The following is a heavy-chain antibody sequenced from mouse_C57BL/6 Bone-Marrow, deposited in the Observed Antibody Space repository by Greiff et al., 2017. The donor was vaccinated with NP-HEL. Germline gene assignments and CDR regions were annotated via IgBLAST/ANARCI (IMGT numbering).Heavy chain of an antibody. CDR3: AGRGSGYFDV. Sequence: DVQLQESGPGLVKPSQSLSLTCSVTGYSITSGYYWNWIRQFPGNKLEWMGYISYDGSNNYNPSLKNRISITRDTSKNQFFLKLNSVTTEDTATYYCAGRGSGYFDVWGTGTTVTVSS. CDR1: GYSITSGYY. J-gene: IGHJ1*03. CDR2: ISYDGSN. V-gene: IGHV3-6*01.